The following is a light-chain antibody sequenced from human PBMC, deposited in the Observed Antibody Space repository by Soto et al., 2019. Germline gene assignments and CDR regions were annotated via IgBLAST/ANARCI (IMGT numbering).Light chain of an antibody. CDR2: EVS. J-gene: IGLJ1*01. Sequence: QSALTQPPSASGSPGQSVTISCSGSSSDIGGYTYVSWYQHHPSKAPKLMIYEVSKRPSGVPDRFSGSKSGNTASLTVSGLQAEDEADYYCSSFADSNSYVFGTGTKLTVL. V-gene: IGLV2-8*01. CDR3: SSFADSNSYV. CDR1: SSDIGGYTY.